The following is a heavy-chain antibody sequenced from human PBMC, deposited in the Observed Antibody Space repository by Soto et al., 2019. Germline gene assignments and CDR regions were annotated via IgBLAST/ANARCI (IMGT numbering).Heavy chain of an antibody. CDR2: IIPIFGTA. D-gene: IGHD3-22*01. V-gene: IGHV1-69*13. CDR1: GGTFSSYA. Sequence: SVKVSCKASGGTFSSYAISWVRQAPGQGLEWMGGIIPIFGTANYAQKFQGRVTITADESTSTAYMELSSLRSEDTAVYYCAGDPDSHYNDSHAYSYPWGQGTLVTVS. CDR3: AGDPDSHYNDSHAYSYP. J-gene: IGHJ5*02.